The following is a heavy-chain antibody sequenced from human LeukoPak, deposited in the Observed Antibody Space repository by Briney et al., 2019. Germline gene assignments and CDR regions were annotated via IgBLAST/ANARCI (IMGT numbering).Heavy chain of an antibody. J-gene: IGHJ2*01. D-gene: IGHD6-19*01. CDR2: INPDGTVT. Sequence: GGSLRLSCAASGFTFSSYWMHWVRQAPGKGLVWVSPINPDGTVTTYADSVKGRSTISRDNAKNTLYLQMNSLRVEDTAVYYCVRDSPSGFFDLWGRGTLVTVSS. CDR3: VRDSPSGFFDL. V-gene: IGHV3-74*01. CDR1: GFTFSSYW.